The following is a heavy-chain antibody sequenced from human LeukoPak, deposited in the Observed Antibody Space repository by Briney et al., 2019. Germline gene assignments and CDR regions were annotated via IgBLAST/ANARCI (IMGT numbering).Heavy chain of an antibody. CDR3: ARSVAYGDYYFDY. V-gene: IGHV3-21*06. J-gene: IGHJ4*02. Sequence: GGSLRLSCAASGFTFSDFYMNWVRQAPGKGLEWVSSISSSSTYIYYADSMKGRFTISRDNAKNSLYLQMNSLRAEDTAVFYCARSVAYGDYYFDYWGQGSLVTVSS. D-gene: IGHD4-17*01. CDR1: GFTFSDFY. CDR2: ISSSSTYI.